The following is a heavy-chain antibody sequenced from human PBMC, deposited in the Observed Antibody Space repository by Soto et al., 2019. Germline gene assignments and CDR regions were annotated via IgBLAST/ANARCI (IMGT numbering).Heavy chain of an antibody. D-gene: IGHD5-18*01. CDR1: GFTFSRYW. J-gene: IGHJ3*02. CDR2: IKQDGTEK. CDR3: ARGDTPMITGMDSFDI. V-gene: IGHV3-7*01. Sequence: GSLRLSCAASGFTFSRYWMNWVRQAPGKGLEWVANIKQDGTEKNYVDSVKGRFTISRDNARNSLYLQMDSLRAEDTAVYFCARGDTPMITGMDSFDIWGQGTMVTVSS.